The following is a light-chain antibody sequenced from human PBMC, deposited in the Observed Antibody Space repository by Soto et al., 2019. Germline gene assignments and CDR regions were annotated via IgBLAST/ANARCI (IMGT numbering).Light chain of an antibody. J-gene: IGLJ3*02. Sequence: QSALTQPRSVSGSPGQSVTISCTGTSSDVGGYNYVSWYQQHPGKAPKLMIYYVSKRPSGVPDRFSGSKSGNTASLTISGLQAEDEADYYCSSYAGSYTWVFGGGTKVNVL. CDR3: SSYAGSYTWV. CDR1: SSDVGGYNY. V-gene: IGLV2-11*01. CDR2: YVS.